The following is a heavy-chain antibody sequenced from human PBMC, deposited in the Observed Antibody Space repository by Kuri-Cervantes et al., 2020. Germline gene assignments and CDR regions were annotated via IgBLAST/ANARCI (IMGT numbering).Heavy chain of an antibody. CDR1: GFTFSSYW. V-gene: IGHV3-74*01. CDR2: INSDGSST. D-gene: IGHD4-17*01. CDR3: ARETNIYGDYGNYYGMDV. J-gene: IGHJ6*02. Sequence: GGSLRLSCAASGFTFSSYWMHWVRQAPGKGLVWVSRINSDGSSTSYADSVKGRFTISRDNAKNTLYLQMNSLRAEDTAVYYCARETNIYGDYGNYYGMDVWGQGTTVTVSS.